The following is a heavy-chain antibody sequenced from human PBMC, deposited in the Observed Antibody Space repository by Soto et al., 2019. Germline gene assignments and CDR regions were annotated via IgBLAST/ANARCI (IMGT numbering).Heavy chain of an antibody. CDR1: GGSITTVGYS. D-gene: IGHD4-17*01. J-gene: IGHJ3*02. CDR2: ISPAGIS. V-gene: IGHV4-30-2*01. Sequence: SQTLSLTCAVSGGSITTVGYSLKWIRQPPGNGLEGIWYISPAGISYSNPSLKGRGTMSVDGSKTRFSLSLSSVTAADTAVYVFARGQDYGGNSFALDIWAQGTMVNVS. CDR3: ARGQDYGGNSFALDI.